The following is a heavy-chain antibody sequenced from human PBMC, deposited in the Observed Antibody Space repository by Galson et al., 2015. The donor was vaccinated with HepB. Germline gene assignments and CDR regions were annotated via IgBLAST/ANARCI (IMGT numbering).Heavy chain of an antibody. D-gene: IGHD4-23*01. V-gene: IGHV5-10-1*01. CDR1: GYSFTNYW. Sequence: QSGAEVKKPGESLRISCKGSGYSFTNYWINWVRQMPGKGLEWMGRIDPSDSYAKYSPSFQGHVTFSADKSIRTAYLQWSSLKASDTAMYYRARSYDGNGPPTFDHWGQGTLVTVSS. CDR2: IDPSDSYA. J-gene: IGHJ4*02. CDR3: ARSYDGNGPPTFDH.